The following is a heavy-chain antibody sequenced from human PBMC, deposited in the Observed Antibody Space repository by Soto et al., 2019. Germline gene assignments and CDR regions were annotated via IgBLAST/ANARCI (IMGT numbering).Heavy chain of an antibody. Sequence: QVQLQESGPGLVKPSQTLSLTCTVSGGSISSGGYYWSWIRQHPGKGLEWIGYIYYSGSTYYNPCLKMRVTLSVDTSKNQFSLKLSSVTAADTAVYYCARPVTTWGDWYFDLWGSGTLVTVSS. CDR3: ARPVTTWGDWYFDL. D-gene: IGHD4-4*01. CDR2: IYYSGST. J-gene: IGHJ2*01. CDR1: GGSISSGGYY. V-gene: IGHV4-31*03.